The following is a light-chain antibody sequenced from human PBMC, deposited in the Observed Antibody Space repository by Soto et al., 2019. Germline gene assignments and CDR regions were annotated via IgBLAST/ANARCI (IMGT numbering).Light chain of an antibody. CDR2: EVS. V-gene: IGLV2-14*01. CDR3: SSYTSSSTHWV. CDR1: SSDVGGYNY. J-gene: IGLJ3*02. Sequence: QSVLTQPASVSGSPGQSITISCTGTSSDVGGYNYVSWYQQHPGKAPKVMIYEVSNRPSGVSNRFSGSKSGNTASLTISGLQAEDEADYYCSSYTSSSTHWVFGGGTKHRP.